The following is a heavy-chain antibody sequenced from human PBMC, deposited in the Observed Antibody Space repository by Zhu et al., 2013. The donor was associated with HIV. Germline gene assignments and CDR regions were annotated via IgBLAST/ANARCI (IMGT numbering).Heavy chain of an antibody. CDR3: ARVMSYGPXSDYYYYMDV. CDR2: INPNSGGT. D-gene: IGHD5-18*01. CDR1: GYTFTSYD. Sequence: QVQLVQSGAEVKKPGASVKVSCKASGYTFTSYDINWVRQAPGQGLEWMGWINPNSGGTNYAQKFQGRVTMTRDTSISTAYMELSRLRSDDTAVYYCARVMSYGPXSDYYYYMDVWGKGPRSPSP. J-gene: IGHJ6*03. V-gene: IGHV1-2*02.